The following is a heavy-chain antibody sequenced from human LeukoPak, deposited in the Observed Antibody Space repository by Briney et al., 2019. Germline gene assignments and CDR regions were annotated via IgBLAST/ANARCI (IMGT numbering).Heavy chain of an antibody. CDR3: ATVYSSGWNFHY. CDR1: GYTFTGYY. V-gene: IGHV1-2*02. CDR2: MNPNSGGT. J-gene: IGHJ4*02. D-gene: IGHD6-19*01. Sequence: ASVKVSCKASGYTFTGYYMHWVRQAPGQGLEWMGLMNPNSGGTNYAQKFQGRVTITRDTSISTAYMELSSLRSDDTAVYYCATVYSSGWNFHYWGQGTLVTVSS.